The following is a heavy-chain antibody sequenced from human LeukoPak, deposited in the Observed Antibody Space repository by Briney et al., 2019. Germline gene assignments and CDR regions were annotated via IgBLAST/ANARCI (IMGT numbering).Heavy chain of an antibody. V-gene: IGHV7-4-1*02. CDR3: AREYQMYSSSWYGYPYFDY. D-gene: IGHD6-13*01. J-gene: IGHJ4*02. CDR2: INTNTGNP. Sequence: GASVKVSCKTSGYTFTTYAISWVRQAPGQGLEWMGWINTNTGNPTYAQGFTGRFVFSLDTSVSTAYLQISSLKAEDTAVYYCAREYQMYSSSWYGYPYFDYWGQGTLVTVSS. CDR1: GYTFTTYA.